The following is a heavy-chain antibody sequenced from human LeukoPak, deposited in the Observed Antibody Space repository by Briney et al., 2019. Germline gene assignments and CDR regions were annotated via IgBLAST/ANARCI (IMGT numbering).Heavy chain of an antibody. J-gene: IGHJ6*02. CDR3: AKDEGSGSYHYYGMDV. D-gene: IGHD3-10*01. Sequence: GGSLRLSCAASGFTVSSNYMSWVRQAPGKGLEWVSVIYSGGSTYYADSVKGRFTISRDNSKNSLYLQMNSLRTEDTALYYCAKDEGSGSYHYYGMDVWGQGTTVTVSS. CDR2: IYSGGST. V-gene: IGHV3-53*05. CDR1: GFTVSSNY.